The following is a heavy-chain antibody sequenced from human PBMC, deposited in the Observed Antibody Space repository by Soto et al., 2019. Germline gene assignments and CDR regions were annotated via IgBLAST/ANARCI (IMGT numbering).Heavy chain of an antibody. CDR1: GFIFSDYV. J-gene: IGHJ2*01. CDR3: AKVAGGLGYFDL. CDR2: ISASGGNI. Sequence: GGSLRLSCVASGFIFSDYVMTWVRQAPGKGLQWVATISASGGNIEYADSLKGRFTISRDNPKNSVYLQLSGLTADDTAVHYCAKVAGGLGYFDLWGRGTLVTVSS. V-gene: IGHV3-23*01. D-gene: IGHD3-16*01.